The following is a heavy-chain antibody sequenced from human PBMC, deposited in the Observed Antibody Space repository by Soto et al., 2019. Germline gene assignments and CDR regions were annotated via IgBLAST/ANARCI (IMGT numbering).Heavy chain of an antibody. CDR3: ARKPIYHFFAGYYSVDY. V-gene: IGHV4-34*01. CDR1: GGSFSDYY. D-gene: IGHD3-9*01. J-gene: IGHJ4*02. Sequence: QVQLRQWGAGLLKPSETLSLTCAVFGGSFSDYYWTWIRQPPGKGLEWIGEINHSGTTSYNRSLKRRLTISVDTSNNQFSLKLSSVTAADTAVYYCARKPIYHFFAGYYSVDYWGQGTLVTVSS. CDR2: INHSGTT.